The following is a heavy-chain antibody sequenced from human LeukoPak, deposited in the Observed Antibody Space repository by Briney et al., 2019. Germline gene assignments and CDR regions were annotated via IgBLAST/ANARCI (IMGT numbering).Heavy chain of an antibody. D-gene: IGHD4/OR15-4a*01. V-gene: IGHV3-23*01. CDR1: GFTFSNYA. Sequence: GSLRLSCTTSGFTFSNYAMSWVRQAPGKGLEWVSGINGRGDSTVYADAVKGRFTISRDNFKSTLYLQMNSLRVEDTAGYYCAKDQGSGHGAYTWGTFDFWGLETLVTVSS. CDR3: AKDQGSGHGAYTWGTFDF. J-gene: IGHJ4*01. CDR2: INGRGDST.